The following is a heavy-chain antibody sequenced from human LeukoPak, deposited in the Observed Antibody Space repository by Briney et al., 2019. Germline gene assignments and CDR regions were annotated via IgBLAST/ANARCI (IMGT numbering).Heavy chain of an antibody. CDR1: GGTFSSYA. V-gene: IGHV1-69*13. CDR2: IIPIFGTA. CDR3: ARPVWSHSYYYGMDV. D-gene: IGHD2-8*02. J-gene: IGHJ6*04. Sequence: ASVSVSCKASGGTFSSYAISWGRHAPGQGLEWMGGIIPIFGTANYAQKFQGRVTITADESTSTAYMQLSSLRSEDTAVYYCARPVWSHSYYYGMDVWGKGTTGTVSS.